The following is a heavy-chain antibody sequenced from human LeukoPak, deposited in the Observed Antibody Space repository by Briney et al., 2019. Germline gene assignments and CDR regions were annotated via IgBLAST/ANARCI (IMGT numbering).Heavy chain of an antibody. CDR1: GFTFSSYA. V-gene: IGHV3-23*01. CDR2: ISGSGGST. CDR3: AKSRMVVAAAGYDY. D-gene: IGHD2-15*01. J-gene: IGHJ4*02. Sequence: GGSLRLSCAASGFTFSSYAKSWVRQAPGKGLEWVSAISGSGGSTYYADSVKGRFTISRDNSKNTLYLQMNSLRAEDTAVYYCAKSRMVVAAAGYDYWGQGTLVTVSS.